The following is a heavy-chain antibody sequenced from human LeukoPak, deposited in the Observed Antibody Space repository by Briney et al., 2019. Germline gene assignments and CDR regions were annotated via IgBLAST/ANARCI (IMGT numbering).Heavy chain of an antibody. CDR3: AREILPSYAFDI. J-gene: IGHJ3*02. Sequence: SGGSLRLSCAASGFTVSSNFLSWVRQGPGKGLEWVSVIYSGGSTYYTDSVKGRFTISRDISKNTLYLQMNSLRAEDTAVYYCAREILPSYAFDIWGQGTLVTVSS. CDR1: GFTVSSNF. V-gene: IGHV3-66*01. CDR2: IYSGGST. D-gene: IGHD2/OR15-2a*01.